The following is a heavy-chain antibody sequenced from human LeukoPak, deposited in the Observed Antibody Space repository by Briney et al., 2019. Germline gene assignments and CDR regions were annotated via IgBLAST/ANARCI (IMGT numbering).Heavy chain of an antibody. Sequence: SETLSLTCTVSGGSISSSNYYWGWIRQPPGKGLEWIASIYYSGSTYYNPSLKSRVTISVDTSKNQFSLKLSSVTAADTAVYYCARGRIVVVPAATEFDYWGQGTLVTVSS. D-gene: IGHD2-2*01. V-gene: IGHV4-39*07. CDR3: ARGRIVVVPAATEFDY. CDR1: GGSISSSNYY. CDR2: IYYSGST. J-gene: IGHJ4*02.